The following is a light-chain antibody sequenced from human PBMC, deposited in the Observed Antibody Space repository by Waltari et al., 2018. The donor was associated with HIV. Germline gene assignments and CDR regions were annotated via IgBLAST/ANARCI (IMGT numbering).Light chain of an antibody. V-gene: IGLV3-19*01. CDR1: SLRSYY. CDR3: NSRDSSDTHVV. Sequence: SSELTQDPAVSVALGQTVRITCQGNSLRSYYASWYQQKPGQAPVLVIYGKNNRPSGIPDRFSGSSSGNTASLTITGTQAEDEAYYYCNSRDSSDTHVVFGGGTKLTVL. J-gene: IGLJ2*01. CDR2: GKN.